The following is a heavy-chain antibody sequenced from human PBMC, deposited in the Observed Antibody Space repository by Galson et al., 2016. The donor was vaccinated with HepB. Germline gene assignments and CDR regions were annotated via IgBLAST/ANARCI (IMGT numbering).Heavy chain of an antibody. CDR3: VEGLRLYDY. Sequence: SLRLSCAGSEFSFSTFNFNWLRQAPGKGLECVANINQAGSPTYYMDSVKGRFTISRDNTKNSLYLQMNSLRVEDTAIYYCVEGLRLYDYWGQGTLVTVSS. V-gene: IGHV3-7*03. CDR1: EFSFSTFN. D-gene: IGHD4-23*01. J-gene: IGHJ4*02. CDR2: INQAGSPT.